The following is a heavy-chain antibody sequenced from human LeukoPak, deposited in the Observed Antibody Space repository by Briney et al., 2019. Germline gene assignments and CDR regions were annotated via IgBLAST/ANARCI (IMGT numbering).Heavy chain of an antibody. V-gene: IGHV4-39*07. CDR2: IYHSGST. Sequence: PSETLSLTCTVSGGSIPSSNYYWGWIRQPPGKGLEWIGSIYHSGSTNYNPSLKSRVTISVDKSKNQFSLKLSSVTAADTAVYYCARDYYGSGSYSYWGQGTLVTVSS. CDR3: ARDYYGSGSYSY. J-gene: IGHJ4*02. D-gene: IGHD3-10*01. CDR1: GGSIPSSNYY.